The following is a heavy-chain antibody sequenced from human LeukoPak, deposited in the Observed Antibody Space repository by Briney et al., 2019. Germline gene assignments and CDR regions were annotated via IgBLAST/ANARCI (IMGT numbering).Heavy chain of an antibody. V-gene: IGHV3-23*01. CDR2: ISGSGAAT. CDR1: GFTFSSYG. CDR3: AKARYFGYSRSSSHFDY. D-gene: IGHD6-13*01. Sequence: PGRSLRLSCAASGFTFSSYGMHWVRQAPGKGLEWVSAISGSGAATYYADSVKGRFTISRDNSKNTLYVQMHSLRAEDTAVYYCAKARYFGYSRSSSHFDYWGQGTLVTVSS. J-gene: IGHJ4*02.